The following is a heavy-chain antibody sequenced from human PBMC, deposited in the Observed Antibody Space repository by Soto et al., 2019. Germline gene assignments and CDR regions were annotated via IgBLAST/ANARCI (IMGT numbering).Heavy chain of an antibody. V-gene: IGHV1-69*04. CDR2: IIPILGIA. Sequence: GASVKVSCKASGGTFSSYTISRVRQAPGQGLEWMGRIIPILGIANYAQKFQGRVTITADKSTSTAYMELSSLRSEDTAVYYCAGDHAEPRGVFDIWGQGKMVTVSS. J-gene: IGHJ3*02. D-gene: IGHD3-10*01. CDR1: GGTFSSYT. CDR3: AGDHAEPRGVFDI.